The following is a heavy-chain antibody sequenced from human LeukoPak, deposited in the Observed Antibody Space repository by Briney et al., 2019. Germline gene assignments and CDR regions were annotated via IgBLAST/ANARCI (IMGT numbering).Heavy chain of an antibody. CDR3: ARNGPGDWFDP. CDR2: ISSSSSTI. J-gene: IGHJ5*02. D-gene: IGHD2-8*01. CDR1: GFTFSSYS. Sequence: GGSLRLSCAASGFTFSSYSMNWVRQAPGKGLEWVSYISSSSSTIYYADSVKGRFTISRDNAKNSLYLQMNSLGAEDTAVYYCARNGPGDWFDPWGQGTLVTVSS. V-gene: IGHV3-48*04.